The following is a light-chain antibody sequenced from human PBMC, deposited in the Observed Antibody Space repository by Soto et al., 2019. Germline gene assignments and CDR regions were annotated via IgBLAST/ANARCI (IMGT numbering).Light chain of an antibody. CDR2: GAS. CDR3: QQYASSPLLT. V-gene: IGKV3-20*01. CDR1: QSVSSSY. Sequence: EIVLTQSPGTLSLSPGERATLSCRASQSVSSSYLAWYQQKPGQAPRLLIYGASSRATGIPDRFSGSGSGTDFTLSISRLEPEDLAVYYCQQYASSPLLTFGGGTKVDIK. J-gene: IGKJ4*01.